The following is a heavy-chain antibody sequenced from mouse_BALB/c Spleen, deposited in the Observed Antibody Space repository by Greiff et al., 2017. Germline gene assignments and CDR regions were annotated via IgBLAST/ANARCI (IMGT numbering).Heavy chain of an antibody. V-gene: IGHV2-9*02. CDR3: ARVPSNWYYFDY. CDR2: IWAGGST. Sequence: QVQLKESGPGLVAPSQSLSITCTVSGFSLTSYGVHWVRQPPGKGLEWLGVIWAGGSTNYNSALMSRLSISKDNSKSQVFLKMNSLQTDDTAMYYCARVPSNWYYFDYWGQGTTLTVSS. CDR1: GFSLTSYG. D-gene: IGHD4-1*01. J-gene: IGHJ2*01.